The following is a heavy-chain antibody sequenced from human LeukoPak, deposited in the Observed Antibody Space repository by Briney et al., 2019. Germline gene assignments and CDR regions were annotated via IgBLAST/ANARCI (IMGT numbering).Heavy chain of an antibody. J-gene: IGHJ4*02. Sequence: SETLSLTCAVYGGSSSGYYWSWIRQPPGKGLEWIGEINHSGSTNYNPSLKSRVTISVDTSKNQFSLKLSSVTAADTAVYYCARDCSGGSCFPLDYWGQGTLVTVSS. CDR1: GGSSSGYY. D-gene: IGHD2-15*01. CDR3: ARDCSGGSCFPLDY. CDR2: INHSGST. V-gene: IGHV4-34*01.